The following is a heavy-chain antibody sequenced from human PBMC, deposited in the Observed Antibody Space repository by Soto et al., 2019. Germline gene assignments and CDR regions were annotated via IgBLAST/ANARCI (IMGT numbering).Heavy chain of an antibody. CDR2: IYYSGST. D-gene: IGHD6-6*01. CDR1: GGSISSSSYY. J-gene: IGHJ4*02. Sequence: QLQLQESGPGLVKPSETLSLTCTVSGGSISSSSYYWGWIRQPPGKGLEWIGSIYYSGSTYYTPTLMSRVTISVDTSKYQFSPKLSSVTAADTAVYYLARHVVSSQQRVAYWGQGTLVTVSS. V-gene: IGHV4-39*01. CDR3: ARHVVSSQQRVAY.